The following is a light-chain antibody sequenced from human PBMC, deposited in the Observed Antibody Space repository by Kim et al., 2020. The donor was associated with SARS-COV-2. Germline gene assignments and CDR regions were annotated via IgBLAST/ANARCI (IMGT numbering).Light chain of an antibody. V-gene: IGKV3-11*01. Sequence: ATLSWSPGESAALSCRASQSMNTYLAWYQQKPGQPPRFLIYDASKRATGIPARFSGSGSGTDFTLTISSLEPEDFAVYYCQQRGAFGQGTKVDIK. CDR1: QSMNTY. J-gene: IGKJ1*01. CDR2: DAS. CDR3: QQRGA.